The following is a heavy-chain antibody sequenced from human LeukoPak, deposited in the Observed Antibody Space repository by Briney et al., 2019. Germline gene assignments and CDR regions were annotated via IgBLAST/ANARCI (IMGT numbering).Heavy chain of an antibody. Sequence: PGGSLRLSCAASGFTFSSYAMSWVRQAPGKGLEWVSAFSGSGGDTYYADSVKGRFTISRDNSRNTLYLQMNSLRAEDTAVYYCAKSGYNRFDYWGQGTLVTVSS. J-gene: IGHJ4*02. CDR1: GFTFSSYA. V-gene: IGHV3-23*01. D-gene: IGHD5-24*01. CDR2: FSGSGGDT. CDR3: AKSGYNRFDY.